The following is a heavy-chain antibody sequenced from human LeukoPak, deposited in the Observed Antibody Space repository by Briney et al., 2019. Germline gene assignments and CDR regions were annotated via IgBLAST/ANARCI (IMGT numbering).Heavy chain of an antibody. CDR3: ARETSGGSYYDL. CDR2: IRFDGSNR. J-gene: IGHJ2*01. V-gene: IGHV3-30*02. CDR1: GFTLTNYG. D-gene: IGHD1-26*01. Sequence: GGSLRLSCAASGFTLTNYGMHWVRQAPGKGLEWVSFIRFDGSNRYYADSVKGRFTISRDTSKGTLYLQMDRLRSNDTAVYFCARETSGGSYYDLWGRGTLVTVSS.